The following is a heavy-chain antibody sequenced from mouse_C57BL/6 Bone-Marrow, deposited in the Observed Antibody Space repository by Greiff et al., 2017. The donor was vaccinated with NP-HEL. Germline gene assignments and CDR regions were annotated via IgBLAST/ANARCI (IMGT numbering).Heavy chain of an antibody. J-gene: IGHJ2*01. D-gene: IGHD3-2*02. Sequence: QVHVKQPGAELVKPGASVKMSCKASGYTFTSYWITWVKQRPGQGLEWIGDIYPGSGSTNYNEKFKSKATLTVDTSSSTAYMQLSSLTSEDSAVYYCARDSSGYEGYWGQGTTLTVSS. CDR3: ARDSSGYEGY. CDR1: GYTFTSYW. CDR2: IYPGSGST. V-gene: IGHV1-55*01.